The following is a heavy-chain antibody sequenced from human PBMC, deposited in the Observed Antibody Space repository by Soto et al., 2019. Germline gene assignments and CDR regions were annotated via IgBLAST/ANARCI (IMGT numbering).Heavy chain of an antibody. CDR2: IIPIFGTA. V-gene: IGHV1-69*13. CDR1: GGTFSSYA. J-gene: IGHJ4*02. CDR3: ARDGPPTDY. Sequence: SVKVSCKASGGTFSSYAISWVRQAPGQGLEWMGGIIPIFGTANYAQKLQGRVTITADASTSTAYMELRSLRSDDTAVYYCARDGPPTDYWGQGTLVTVSS.